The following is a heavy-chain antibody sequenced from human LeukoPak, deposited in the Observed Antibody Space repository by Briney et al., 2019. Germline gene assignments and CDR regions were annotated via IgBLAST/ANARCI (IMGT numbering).Heavy chain of an antibody. Sequence: SETLSLTCTVSGGSISSYYWSWIRQPAGKGLEWIGRIYSGGSTNYNPSLKSRVTMSVDSSNHQFSLKLSPVTAADTAVFYCARENTGSYREFDYWGQGTLVTVSS. CDR1: GGSISSYY. D-gene: IGHD1-26*01. CDR2: IYSGGST. J-gene: IGHJ4*02. CDR3: ARENTGSYREFDY. V-gene: IGHV4-4*07.